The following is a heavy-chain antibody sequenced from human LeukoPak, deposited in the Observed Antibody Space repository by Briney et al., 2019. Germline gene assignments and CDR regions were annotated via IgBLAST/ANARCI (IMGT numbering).Heavy chain of an antibody. CDR2: ISAYNGNT. J-gene: IGHJ4*02. CDR3: ARVVAGTSPFDY. V-gene: IGHV1-18*01. CDR1: GYTFTSYG. Sequence: ASVKVSCKASGYTFTSYGISWVRQAPGQGLEWMGWISAYNGNTNYAQKLQGRVTMTTDTSTSTAYMELRSLRSDDTAAYYCARVVAGTSPFDYWGQGILVTVSS. D-gene: IGHD6-19*01.